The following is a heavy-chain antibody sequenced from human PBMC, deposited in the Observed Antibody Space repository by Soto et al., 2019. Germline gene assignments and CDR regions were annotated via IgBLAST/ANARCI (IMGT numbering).Heavy chain of an antibody. V-gene: IGHV3-74*01. CDR3: ARGWFGPDV. J-gene: IGHJ6*04. CDR1: GFTLSSRS. Sequence: EVQLVESGGGLVQPGGSLRLSCAASGFTLSSRSMHWVRQAPGKGLVWVSGIDNAGTDSTYADSMKGRFTSSRDNAKNMLYLQMNSLRVDDTAVYYCARGWFGPDVWGKGTTVTVSS. CDR2: IDNAGTDS. D-gene: IGHD3-10*01.